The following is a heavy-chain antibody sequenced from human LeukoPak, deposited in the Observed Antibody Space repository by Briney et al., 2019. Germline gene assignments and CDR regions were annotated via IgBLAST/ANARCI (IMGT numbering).Heavy chain of an antibody. Sequence: GGSLRLSCAVSGFTFRNTWMAWVRQTPGKGLEWVANINQDGSTKHYVDSVKGRFTISRDNAKNSLYLQMNSLRAEDTAIYYCARESRLGELSPGYMDVWGKGTTVTVSS. CDR2: INQDGSTK. CDR1: GFTFRNTW. J-gene: IGHJ6*03. CDR3: ARESRLGELSPGYMDV. V-gene: IGHV3-7*01. D-gene: IGHD3-16*02.